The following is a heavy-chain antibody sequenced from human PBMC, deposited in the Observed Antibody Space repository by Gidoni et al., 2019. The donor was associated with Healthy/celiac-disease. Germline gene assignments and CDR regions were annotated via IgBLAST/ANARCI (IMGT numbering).Heavy chain of an antibody. CDR2: ISSSSSYI. D-gene: IGHD6-13*01. J-gene: IGHJ4*02. Sequence: QLVVSGVGLVKPGGSLRLSCAAFGPPSRSSGMNWVRQAPGKGLEGISSISSSSSYIYYADSVKSRFTITRDNDKNSLYLQMNGLRAEDTAVYYCARGWNPQRVPLGYFDYWGQGTLVTVSS. V-gene: IGHV3-21*01. CDR1: GPPSRSSG. CDR3: ARGWNPQRVPLGYFDY.